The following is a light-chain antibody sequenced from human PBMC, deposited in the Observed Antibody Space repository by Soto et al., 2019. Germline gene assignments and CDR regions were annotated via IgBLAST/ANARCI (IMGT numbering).Light chain of an antibody. V-gene: IGLV2-14*01. CDR3: SSYTTSSTLL. Sequence: QSALTQPASVSGSPGQSITISCTGTSTDLGRYNYVSWYQQYPGKAPKVLIYEVSNRPSGVSSRFSGSKSGNTASLTISGLQADDGADYYCSSYTTSSTLLFGGGTKLTVL. CDR1: STDLGRYNY. J-gene: IGLJ2*01. CDR2: EVS.